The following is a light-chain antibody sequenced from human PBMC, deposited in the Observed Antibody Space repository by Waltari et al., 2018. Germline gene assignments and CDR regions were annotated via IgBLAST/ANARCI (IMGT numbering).Light chain of an antibody. CDR2: GAA. J-gene: IGKJ1*01. CDR1: QSRSSN. Sequence: IVMTQSPATLSVSPGEGATLSCKASQSRSSNLAWYQQKPVQLPRLLIYGAATRATGIPARFSGSGSGTEFTLTISSLQAEDFAVYYCQERGRTFGQGTKVEIK. CDR3: QERGRT. V-gene: IGKV3-15*01.